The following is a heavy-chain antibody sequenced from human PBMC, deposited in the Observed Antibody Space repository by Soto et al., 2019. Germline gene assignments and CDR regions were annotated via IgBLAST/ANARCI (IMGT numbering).Heavy chain of an antibody. CDR3: ARDRDWAFDY. CDR1: GFSFSSYS. V-gene: IGHV3-48*04. J-gene: IGHJ4*02. CDR2: IFVDSTTI. Sequence: GGSLRLSCVASGFSFSSYSLVWVRQAPGKGLVWVSYIFVDSTTIYYADSVKGRFTVSRDNAQNSLFLVINSLRAEDTAVYYCARDRDWAFDYWGQGTLVTVSS. D-gene: IGHD3-9*01.